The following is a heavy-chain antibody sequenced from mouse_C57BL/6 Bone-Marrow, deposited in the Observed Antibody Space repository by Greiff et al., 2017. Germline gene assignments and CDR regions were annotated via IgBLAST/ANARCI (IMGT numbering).Heavy chain of an antibody. J-gene: IGHJ2*01. CDR2: ISSGGSYT. Sequence: EVQRVESGGDLVKPGGSLKLSCAASGFTFSSYGMSWVRQTPDKRLEWVATISSGGSYTYYPDSVKGRFTISRDNAKNTLYLQMSSLKSEDTAMYYCARHGNYLYFDYWGQGTTLTVSS. CDR3: ARHGNYLYFDY. V-gene: IGHV5-6*01. CDR1: GFTFSSYG. D-gene: IGHD2-1*01.